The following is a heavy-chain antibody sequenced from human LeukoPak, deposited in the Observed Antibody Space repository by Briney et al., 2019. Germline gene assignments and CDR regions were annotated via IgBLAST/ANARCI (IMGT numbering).Heavy chain of an antibody. Sequence: PSETLSLTCTVSGGSISSYYWSWIRQPAGTGLEWIGRIYTSGSTNYNPSLKSRVTISVDKSNNQFSLKLSSVTAADTAVYYCARAASSSWFDPWGQGTLVTVSS. D-gene: IGHD6-6*01. J-gene: IGHJ5*02. CDR2: IYTSGST. CDR1: GGSISSYY. V-gene: IGHV4-4*07. CDR3: ARAASSSWFDP.